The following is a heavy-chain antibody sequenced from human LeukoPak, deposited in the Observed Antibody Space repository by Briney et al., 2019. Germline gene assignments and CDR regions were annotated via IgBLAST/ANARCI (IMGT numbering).Heavy chain of an antibody. CDR2: MSGSSSYI. Sequence: GGSLRLSCAASGFTFSSYSMNWVRQAPGKGLEWVSFMSGSSSYIYYAASLKGRFTISRDNAKNSLYLQMNSLRAEDTAVYYCARGEYGSGSYHIDYWGQGALVTVSS. CDR3: ARGEYGSGSYHIDY. CDR1: GFTFSSYS. J-gene: IGHJ4*02. V-gene: IGHV3-21*01. D-gene: IGHD3-10*01.